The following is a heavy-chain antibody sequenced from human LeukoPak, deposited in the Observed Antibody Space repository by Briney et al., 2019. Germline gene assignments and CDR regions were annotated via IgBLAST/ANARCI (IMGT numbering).Heavy chain of an antibody. CDR2: ISYDGSNK. Sequence: GGSLRLSCAASGFTFSSYAMHWVRQAPGKGLEWVAVISYDGSNKYYADSVKGRFTISRDNSKNTLYLQMNSLRAEDTAVYYCARDKGSSSSADFDYWGQGTLVTVSS. V-gene: IGHV3-30-3*01. CDR1: GFTFSSYA. J-gene: IGHJ4*02. D-gene: IGHD6-6*01. CDR3: ARDKGSSSSADFDY.